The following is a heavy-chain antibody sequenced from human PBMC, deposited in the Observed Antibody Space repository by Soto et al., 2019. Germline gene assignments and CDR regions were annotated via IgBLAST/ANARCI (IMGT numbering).Heavy chain of an antibody. CDR2: ISGSGGST. J-gene: IGHJ6*02. CDR3: ATGRGVNFYYGMDV. Sequence: GGSLRLSCAASGFTFSSYAMSWVRQAPGKGLEWVSAISGSGGSTYYADSVKGRFTISRDNSKNTLYLQMNSLRAEDTAVYYCATGRGVNFYYGMDVWGQGTTVNVSS. CDR1: GFTFSSYA. D-gene: IGHD3-10*01. V-gene: IGHV3-23*01.